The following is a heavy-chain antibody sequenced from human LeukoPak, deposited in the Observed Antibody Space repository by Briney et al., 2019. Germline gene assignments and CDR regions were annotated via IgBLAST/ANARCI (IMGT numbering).Heavy chain of an antibody. CDR2: IYTSGST. V-gene: IGHV4-4*07. D-gene: IGHD3-3*01. J-gene: IGHJ2*01. CDR1: GGSISSYY. Sequence: SETLSLTCTVSGGSISSYYWSWIRQPAGKGLEWIGRIYTSGSTNYNPSLKSRVTMSVDTSKNQFSLKLSSVTAADTAVYYCARDQLGFWSGYYSWYFDLWGRGTLVTVSP. CDR3: ARDQLGFWSGYYSWYFDL.